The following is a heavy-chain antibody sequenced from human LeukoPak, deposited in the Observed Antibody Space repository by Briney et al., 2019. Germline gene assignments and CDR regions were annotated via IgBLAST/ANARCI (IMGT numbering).Heavy chain of an antibody. CDR2: INHRVSF. V-gene: IGHV4-34*01. CDR3: ARGSSFDGYCSAGACDAGYYDS. D-gene: IGHD2-15*01. Sequence: SETLSLTCAVYGESFSAYFWNWIRQAPGKPLEYIGEINHRVSFHYNPSLKTRVTMSVDTSKNQFSLKLTSVTAADTAVYFCARGSSFDGYCSAGACDAGYYDSWGQGTPVTVSS. J-gene: IGHJ4*02. CDR1: GESFSAYF.